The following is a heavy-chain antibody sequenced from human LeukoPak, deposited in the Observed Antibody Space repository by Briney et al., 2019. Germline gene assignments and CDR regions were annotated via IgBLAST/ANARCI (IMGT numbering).Heavy chain of an antibody. CDR2: ISGSGGST. D-gene: IGHD3-3*01. Sequence: PGGSLRLSCAASGFTFSSHPMSWVRQAQGKGLEWVSAISGSGGSTYYADSVKGRFTISRDNSKSTLYLQMNSLRAEDAAEYYCAKDANYDFWSGYYAFDYWGQGTLVTVSS. V-gene: IGHV3-23*01. J-gene: IGHJ4*02. CDR3: AKDANYDFWSGYYAFDY. CDR1: GFTFSSHP.